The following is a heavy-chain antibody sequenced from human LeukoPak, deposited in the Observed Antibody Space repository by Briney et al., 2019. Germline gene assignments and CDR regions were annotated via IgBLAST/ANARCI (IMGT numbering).Heavy chain of an antibody. Sequence: GGSLRLSCAASGFTFSSYGMHWVRQAPGKGLEWVAVIWYDGSNKYYADSVKGRFTISRDNSKNTLYLQMNSLRAEDTAVYYCAREDGFTKAYDYWGQGTLVTVSS. J-gene: IGHJ4*02. CDR3: AREDGFTKAYDY. CDR2: IWYDGSNK. CDR1: GFTFSSYG. D-gene: IGHD5-24*01. V-gene: IGHV3-33*01.